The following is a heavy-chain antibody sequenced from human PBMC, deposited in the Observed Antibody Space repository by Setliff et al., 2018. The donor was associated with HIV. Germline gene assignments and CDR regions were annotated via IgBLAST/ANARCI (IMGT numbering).Heavy chain of an antibody. V-gene: IGHV4-59*01. Sequence: SETLSLTCSVSGGSTSPYYWTWIRQSPGKGPEWIGYIRDTGNAHSNPSLRSRVTIAVDTSKNQLSLRLTSVTAADTAVYYCARVGSCYNTRCYSWFDPWGQGTLVTVSS. CDR3: ARVGSCYNTRCYSWFDP. J-gene: IGHJ5*02. CDR2: IRDTGNA. D-gene: IGHD2-2*03. CDR1: GGSTSPYY.